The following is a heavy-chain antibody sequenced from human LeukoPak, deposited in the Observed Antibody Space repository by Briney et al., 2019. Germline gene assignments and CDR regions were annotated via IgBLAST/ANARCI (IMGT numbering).Heavy chain of an antibody. CDR1: GFTFSSYA. CDR2: ISGSGGST. J-gene: IGHJ5*02. Sequence: PGGSLRLSCAASGFTFSSYAMSWVRQAPGKGLEWVSAISGSGGSTYYADSVKGRFTISRDNSKNTLYLQMNSLRAEDTAVYYCAEDSSSWLLRNWFDPWGQGTLVTVSS. CDR3: AEDSSSWLLRNWFDP. D-gene: IGHD6-13*01. V-gene: IGHV3-23*01.